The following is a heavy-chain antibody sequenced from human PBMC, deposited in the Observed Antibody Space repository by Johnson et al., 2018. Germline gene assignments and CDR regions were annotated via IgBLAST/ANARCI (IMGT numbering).Heavy chain of an antibody. V-gene: IGHV3-7*01. CDR2: IKQDGSDK. CDR3: LEEWDGFDM. J-gene: IGHJ3*02. CDR1: GFTFSKYW. D-gene: IGHD1-1*01. Sequence: VQLVESGGGLVQPGGSLRLSCVVSGFTFSKYWMSWVRQAPGKGLEWVANIKQDGSDKGYVDSVKGRFSISRDNAKNSVYMQMNNLRVEDTAVYYCLEEWDGFDMWGQGTLVTVSS.